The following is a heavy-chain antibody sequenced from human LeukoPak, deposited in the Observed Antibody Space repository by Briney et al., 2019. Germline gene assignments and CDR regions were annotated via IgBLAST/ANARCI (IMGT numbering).Heavy chain of an antibody. CDR1: GYSISSGYY. CDR3: ARALYCSGGSCYLRWFDP. J-gene: IGHJ5*02. Sequence: SETLSLTCTVSGYSISSGYYWGWIRQPPGQGLEWIGSIYHSGSTYYNPSLKSRVTISVDTSKNQFSLKLSSVTAADTAVYYCARALYCSGGSCYLRWFDPWGQGTLVTVSS. D-gene: IGHD2-15*01. V-gene: IGHV4-38-2*02. CDR2: IYHSGST.